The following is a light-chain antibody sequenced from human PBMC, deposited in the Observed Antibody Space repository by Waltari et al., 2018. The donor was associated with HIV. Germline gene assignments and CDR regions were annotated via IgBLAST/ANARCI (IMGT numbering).Light chain of an antibody. V-gene: IGLV2-8*01. CDR2: EVN. CDR1: SSDIGGYNF. J-gene: IGLJ1*01. CDR3: CSYAGSNNYV. Sequence: QSALTQPPSASGSPGQSVTISCTGTSSDIGGYNFVSWYQQHPGKAPKLMIFEVNKRPSGVPDRFSGSKSGNTASLTVSGLQADDEADYYCCSYAGSNNYVFGTGTKVTVL.